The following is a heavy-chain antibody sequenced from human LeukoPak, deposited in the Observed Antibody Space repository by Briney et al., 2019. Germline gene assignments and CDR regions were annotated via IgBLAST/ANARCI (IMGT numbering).Heavy chain of an antibody. J-gene: IGHJ4*02. CDR2: ISYDGSNK. V-gene: IGHV3-30*18. CDR3: AKDHDFWSGYGLYYFDY. CDR1: GFTFSSYG. Sequence: GRSLRLSCAASGFTFSSYGMHWVRQAPGKGLEGVAVISYDGSNKYYADSVKGRITISRDNSKNTLYLQMNSLRAEDTAVYYCAKDHDFWSGYGLYYFDYWGQGTLVTVSS. D-gene: IGHD3-3*01.